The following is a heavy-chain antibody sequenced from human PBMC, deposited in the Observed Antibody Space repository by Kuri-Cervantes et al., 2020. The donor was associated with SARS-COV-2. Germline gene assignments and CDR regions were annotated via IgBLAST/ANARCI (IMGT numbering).Heavy chain of an antibody. Sequence: SLKISCAASGFTFDDYAMHWVRQAPGKGLEWVSGISWNSGSIGYADSVKGRFTISRDNSKNTLYLQMNSLRAEDTAVYYCAKSERALWFGELTCQHWGQGTLVTVSS. D-gene: IGHD3-10*01. CDR3: AKSERALWFGELTCQH. CDR1: GFTFDDYA. J-gene: IGHJ1*01. CDR2: ISWNSGSI. V-gene: IGHV3-9*01.